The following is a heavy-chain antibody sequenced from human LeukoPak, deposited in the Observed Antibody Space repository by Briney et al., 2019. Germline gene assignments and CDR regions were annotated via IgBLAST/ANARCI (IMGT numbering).Heavy chain of an antibody. J-gene: IGHJ6*02. Sequence: GGSLRLSCRGSGFTFGDHAMSWVRQAPGKGLEWVGFIRSKAYRGTTEYAASVKGRFTISRDDSASIAYLQMNSLKTGDTAVHYCARGPIQLWIHNAMDVWGQGTTVTVSS. CDR3: ARGPIQLWIHNAMDV. CDR2: IRSKAYRGTT. D-gene: IGHD5-18*01. CDR1: GFTFGDHA. V-gene: IGHV3-49*04.